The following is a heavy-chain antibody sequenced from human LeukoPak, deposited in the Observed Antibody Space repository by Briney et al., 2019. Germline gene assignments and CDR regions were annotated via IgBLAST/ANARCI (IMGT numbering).Heavy chain of an antibody. J-gene: IGHJ4*02. Sequence: ASVKVSCKASGYTFTDYYIHWVRQAPGQGLEWMGWINHNSGGTKFAQKFQGRVTMTRDTSISTTYMEGSRLKSDDTAVYYCAREGDTAMVHFDFWGQGTLVTVSS. D-gene: IGHD5-18*01. V-gene: IGHV1-2*02. CDR1: GYTFTDYY. CDR2: INHNSGGT. CDR3: AREGDTAMVHFDF.